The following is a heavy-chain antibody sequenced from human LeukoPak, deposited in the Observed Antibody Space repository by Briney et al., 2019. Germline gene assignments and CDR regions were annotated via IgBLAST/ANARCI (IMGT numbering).Heavy chain of an antibody. CDR3: ARDIGSSWYMYYYYYMDI. J-gene: IGHJ6*03. D-gene: IGHD6-13*01. CDR2: ISAYNGNT. V-gene: IGHV1-18*01. CDR1: GYTFTSYG. Sequence: ASVKVSCKASGYTFTSYGISWVRQAPGQGLEWMGWISAYNGNTNYAQKLQGRVTMTTDTSTSTAYMELRSLRSDDTAVYYCARDIGSSWYMYYYYYMDIWGKGTTVTVSS.